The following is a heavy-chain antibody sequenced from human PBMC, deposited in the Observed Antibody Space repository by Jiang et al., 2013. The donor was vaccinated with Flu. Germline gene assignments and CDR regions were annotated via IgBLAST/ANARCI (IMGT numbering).Heavy chain of an antibody. D-gene: IGHD3-9*01. CDR1: GFSFSYYA. CDR2: IRFDGSDK. CDR3: ATLRGSSYDTYLADF. Sequence: QLVESGGGVVQPGGSLRLSCAASGFSFSYYAMYWVRQAPGKGLEWVASIRFDGSDKYYTESVQGRFTISRDNARNKLYLQMNSVRVEDTSVYYCATLRGSSYDTYLADFWGQGILVTVSS. V-gene: IGHV3-30*02. J-gene: IGHJ4*02.